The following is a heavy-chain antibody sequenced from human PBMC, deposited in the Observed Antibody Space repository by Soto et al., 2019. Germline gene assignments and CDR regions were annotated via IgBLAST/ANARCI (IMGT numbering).Heavy chain of an antibody. V-gene: IGHV1-69*12. CDR3: ARDGDPGYSFWCGPFGGGRFDL. D-gene: IGHD3-3*01. CDR1: GGTFGNTA. CDR2: IVPMFGTA. J-gene: IGHJ5*02. Sequence: QVQLVQSGAEVKEPGSSVNVSCKTSGGTFGNTAVTWVRQAPGQCLEWIGGIVPMFGTANYAQKFRGRVTITADESTSTAYMELSSLRSDDTAVYYCARDGDPGYSFWCGPFGGGRFDLWGQGTLVTVSS.